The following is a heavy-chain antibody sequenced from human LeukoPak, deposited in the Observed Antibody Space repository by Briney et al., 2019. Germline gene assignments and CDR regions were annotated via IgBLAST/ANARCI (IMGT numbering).Heavy chain of an antibody. J-gene: IGHJ3*02. CDR3: VRDCGYGNDACDI. CDR2: TYYRSKWYN. CDR1: GDSVSSKSAA. V-gene: IGHV6-1*01. Sequence: SQTLSLTCAISGDSVSSKSAAWNWVRQSRSRGLEWLGRTYYRSKWYNDYAPSVKSRIIINPDISTSQFSLQLNSVSPEDPAVYYCVRDCGYGNDACDIWGQGTVVTVSS. D-gene: IGHD5-12*01.